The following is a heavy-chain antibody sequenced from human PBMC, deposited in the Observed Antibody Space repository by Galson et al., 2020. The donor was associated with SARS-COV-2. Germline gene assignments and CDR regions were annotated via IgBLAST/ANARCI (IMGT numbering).Heavy chain of an antibody. CDR2: MSHTGVT. Sequence: SETLSLTCTVYGGSVRSDTFYWSWVRQAPGRGLEWIGYMSHTGVTSHSTSLKGRVTISVDTSKNQFSLRLSSVTAADTAVYYCARDRVPIVPTSGIYYRYHGMDVWGQGTTVTVSS. V-gene: IGHV4-61*01. CDR3: ARDRVPIVPTSGIYYRYHGMDV. CDR1: GGSVRSDTFY. J-gene: IGHJ6*02. D-gene: IGHD2-21*01.